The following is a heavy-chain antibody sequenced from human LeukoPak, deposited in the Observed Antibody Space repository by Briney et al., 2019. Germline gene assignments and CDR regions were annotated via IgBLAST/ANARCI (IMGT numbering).Heavy chain of an antibody. V-gene: IGHV4-34*01. CDR3: ARDSGSSPRTRVFDY. CDR1: GGSFSGYF. Sequence: PSGTLSLTCAISGGSFSGYFWNWIRQPPGRGLEWIGEINHSGSTNYNPSLKSRVTISVDTSKNQFSLYLSSVTAADTAVYYCARDSGSSPRTRVFDYWGQGTLVTVSS. J-gene: IGHJ4*02. D-gene: IGHD6-6*01. CDR2: INHSGST.